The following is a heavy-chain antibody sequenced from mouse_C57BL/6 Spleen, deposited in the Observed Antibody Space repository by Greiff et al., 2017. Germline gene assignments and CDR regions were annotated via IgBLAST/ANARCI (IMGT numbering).Heavy chain of an antibody. CDR2: IYPGDGDT. J-gene: IGHJ2*01. V-gene: IGHV1-82*01. CDR1: GYAFSSSW. Sequence: VQLQQSGPELVKPGASVKISCKASGYAFSSSWMNWVKQRPGKGLEWIGRIYPGDGDTNYNGKFKGKATLTADKSSSTAYMQLSSLTSEDSAVYFCARDYYGNYRDFDYWGQGTTLTVSS. D-gene: IGHD2-1*01. CDR3: ARDYYGNYRDFDY.